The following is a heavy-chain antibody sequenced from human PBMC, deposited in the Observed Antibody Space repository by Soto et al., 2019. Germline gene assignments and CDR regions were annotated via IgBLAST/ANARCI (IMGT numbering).Heavy chain of an antibody. CDR1: GGTFSSYA. D-gene: IGHD5-18*01. CDR2: IIPIFGTA. V-gene: IGHV1-69*06. J-gene: IGHJ4*02. Sequence: GASVKVSCKASGGTFSSYAISWVRQAPGQGLEWMGGIIPIFGTATYAQKFQGRVTITADKSTSTAYMELSSLRSEDTAVYYCARESGGYSYGIFDYWGQGTLVTVSS. CDR3: ARESGGYSYGIFDY.